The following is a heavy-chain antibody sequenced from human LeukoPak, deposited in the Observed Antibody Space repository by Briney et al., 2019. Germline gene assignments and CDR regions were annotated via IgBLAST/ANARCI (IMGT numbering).Heavy chain of an antibody. CDR3: ASEQLVTIPHYYYYYGMDV. CDR2: IIPIFGTA. J-gene: IGHJ6*02. V-gene: IGHV1-69*13. D-gene: IGHD6-13*01. CDR1: GGTFSSYA. Sequence: SVKVSCKASGGTFSSYAISWVRQAPGQGLEWMGGIIPIFGTANYAQKFQGRVTITADESTSTAYMELSSLRSEDTAVYYCASEQLVTIPHYYYYYGMDVWGQGTTVTVSS.